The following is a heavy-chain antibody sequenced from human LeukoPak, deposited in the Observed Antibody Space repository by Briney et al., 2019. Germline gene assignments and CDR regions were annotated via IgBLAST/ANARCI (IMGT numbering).Heavy chain of an antibody. J-gene: IGHJ4*02. CDR2: ISYDGSNK. Sequence: GGSLRLSCAASGFTFSSYGMHWVRQAPGKGLEWVAVISYDGSNKYYADSVKGRFTISRDNSKNTLYLQMSSLRAEDTAVYYCAKDSRWLQLGYWGQGTLVTVSS. V-gene: IGHV3-30*18. D-gene: IGHD5-24*01. CDR1: GFTFSSYG. CDR3: AKDSRWLQLGY.